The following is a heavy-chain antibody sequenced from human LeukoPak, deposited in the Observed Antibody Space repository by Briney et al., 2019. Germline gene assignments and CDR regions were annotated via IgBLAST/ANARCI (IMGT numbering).Heavy chain of an antibody. V-gene: IGHV3-30-3*01. CDR3: ARDMFEEDSSGFTTNY. CDR1: GFTFSSYA. Sequence: GGSLRLSCAASGFTFSSYAMHWVRQAPGKGLEWVAVISYDGSNKYYADSVKGRFTISRDNSKNTLYLQMNSLRAEDTAVYYCARDMFEEDSSGFTTNYWGQGTLVTVSS. J-gene: IGHJ4*02. CDR2: ISYDGSNK. D-gene: IGHD6-19*01.